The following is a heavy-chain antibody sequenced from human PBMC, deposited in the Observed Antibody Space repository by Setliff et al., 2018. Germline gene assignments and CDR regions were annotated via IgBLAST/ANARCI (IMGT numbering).Heavy chain of an antibody. J-gene: IGHJ2*01. Sequence: SETLSLTCAVSGYSISSGYYWGWIRQAPGKGLEWIASIYRSGSTYYNPSLKSRVTISVDTSKNQFPLKLSSVTASDTAVYYCARDRVGLDSSGYSYWYFDLWGRGTLVTVSS. CDR1: GYSISSGYY. V-gene: IGHV4-38-2*02. CDR3: ARDRVGLDSSGYSYWYFDL. D-gene: IGHD3-22*01. CDR2: IYRSGST.